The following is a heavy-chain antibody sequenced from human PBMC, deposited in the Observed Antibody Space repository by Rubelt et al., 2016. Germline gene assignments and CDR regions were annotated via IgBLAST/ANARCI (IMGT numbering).Heavy chain of an antibody. CDR3: ARRIAVAGGWFDP. CDR2: MSYSGNT. J-gene: IGHJ5*02. Sequence: PGEGLEWIGIMSYSGNTNYNPSLKSRVTMSVDTSKNQFSLRLSSVTAADTAVYYCARRIAVAGGWFDPWGQGTLVTVSS. V-gene: IGHV4-61*07. D-gene: IGHD6-13*01.